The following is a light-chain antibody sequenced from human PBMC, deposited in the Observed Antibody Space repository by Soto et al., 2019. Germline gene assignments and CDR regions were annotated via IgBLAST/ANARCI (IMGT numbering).Light chain of an antibody. CDR2: GAS. V-gene: IGKV3-15*01. CDR3: QQYDNWPT. J-gene: IGKJ3*01. Sequence: VMTQSPATLSVSPGERATLSCRASQSVSANLAWYRHKPGQAPRLLIYGASTVAAGFPGKFSGSGSGTEFTLTISGLQSEDVAVYYCQQYDNWPTFGPGTKVDIK. CDR1: QSVSAN.